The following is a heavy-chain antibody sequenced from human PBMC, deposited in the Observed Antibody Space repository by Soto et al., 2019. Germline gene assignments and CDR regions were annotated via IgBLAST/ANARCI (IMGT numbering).Heavy chain of an antibody. J-gene: IGHJ4*02. CDR3: ARDHCSGGSCYPADY. CDR1: GGTFSSYT. D-gene: IGHD2-15*01. CDR2: IIPILGIA. V-gene: IGHV1-69*08. Sequence: QVQLVQSGAEVKKPGSSVKVSCKASGGTFSSYTISWVRRAPGQGLEWMGRIIPILGIANYAQKFQGRVTITADKSTSTAYMELSSLRSEDTAVYYCARDHCSGGSCYPADYWGQGTLVTVSS.